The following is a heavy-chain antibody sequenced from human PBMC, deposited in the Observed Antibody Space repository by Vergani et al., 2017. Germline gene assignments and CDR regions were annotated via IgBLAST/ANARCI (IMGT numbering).Heavy chain of an antibody. Sequence: QVQLQQWGAGLLKPSETLSLTCAVYGGSFSGYYWSWIRQPPGKGLEWIGEINHSGSTNYNPSLKRRVTISVETSKNQFSLQLSSVTAADTAVYYCARLGYYYGSGSYYLYYFDYWGQGTLVTVSS. D-gene: IGHD3-10*01. CDR2: INHSGST. CDR3: ARLGYYYGSGSYYLYYFDY. J-gene: IGHJ4*02. CDR1: GGSFSGYY. V-gene: IGHV4-34*01.